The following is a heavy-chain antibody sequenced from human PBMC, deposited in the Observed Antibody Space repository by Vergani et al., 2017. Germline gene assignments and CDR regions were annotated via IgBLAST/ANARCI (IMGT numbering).Heavy chain of an antibody. D-gene: IGHD3-10*01. CDR3: ARMEVLWFGELLSFDY. J-gene: IGHJ4*02. Sequence: QVQVVQSGAEVKKPGSSVKVSCKASGGTFSSYAISWVRQAPGQGLEWMGRIIPIFGTANYAQKFQGRVTITADESTSTAYMELSSLRSEDTAVYYCARMEVLWFGELLSFDYWGQGTLVTVSS. CDR2: IIPIFGTA. CDR1: GGTFSSYA. V-gene: IGHV1-69*13.